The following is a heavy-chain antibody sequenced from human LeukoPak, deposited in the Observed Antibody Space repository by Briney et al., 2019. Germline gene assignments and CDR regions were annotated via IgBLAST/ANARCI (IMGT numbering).Heavy chain of an antibody. CDR2: ISSSGSTI. CDR1: GFTFSSYE. Sequence: QPGGSLRLSCAASGFTFSSYEMNWVRQAPGKGREWVSYISSSGSTIYYADSVKGRFTISRDNAKNSLYLQMNSLRAEDTAVYYCARDDQLLYPYGMDVWGQGTTVTVSS. J-gene: IGHJ6*02. D-gene: IGHD2-2*02. CDR3: ARDDQLLYPYGMDV. V-gene: IGHV3-48*03.